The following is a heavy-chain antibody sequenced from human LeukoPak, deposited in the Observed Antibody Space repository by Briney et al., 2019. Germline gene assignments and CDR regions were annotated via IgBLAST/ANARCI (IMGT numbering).Heavy chain of an antibody. V-gene: IGHV3-53*01. J-gene: IGHJ2*01. CDR1: GITVSNNY. Sequence: GGSLRLSCAASGITVSNNYMSWVRQAPGKGLDWVSVVYVGGRTFYADSVQGRFTISRDNSKNTLYLQMNSLRVEDTAVYYCAREGHLGKYFDLWGRGTQVTVSS. D-gene: IGHD3-16*01. CDR2: VYVGGRT. CDR3: AREGHLGKYFDL.